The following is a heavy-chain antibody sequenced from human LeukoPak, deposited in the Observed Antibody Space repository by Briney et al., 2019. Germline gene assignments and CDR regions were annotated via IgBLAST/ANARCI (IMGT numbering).Heavy chain of an antibody. Sequence: GGSLRLSCAASGFTFSSYEMNWVRQAPGKGLEWVSYISSSGTTIYYADSVKGRFTISRDNAKNSLYLQMNSLRAEDTAVYYCARDAAYGYDRFDFWGQGTQVTVSS. CDR2: ISSSGTTI. CDR3: ARDAAYGYDRFDF. D-gene: IGHD5-18*01. CDR1: GFTFSSYE. V-gene: IGHV3-48*03. J-gene: IGHJ4*02.